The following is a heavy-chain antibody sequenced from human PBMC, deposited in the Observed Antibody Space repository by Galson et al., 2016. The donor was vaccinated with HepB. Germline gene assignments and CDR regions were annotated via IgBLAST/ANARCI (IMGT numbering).Heavy chain of an antibody. Sequence: PALVKPTQTLTLTCTFSGFSLSTSGMCVSWIRQPPGKALEWLARIDWDDDKYYSTSLKTRLTISKDTSKNQVVLTMTNVDPVDTGTYYCARIQRGAAGGIDYWGQGTLVTVSS. D-gene: IGHD6-13*01. J-gene: IGHJ4*02. V-gene: IGHV2-70*11. CDR3: ARIQRGAAGGIDY. CDR1: GFSLSTSGMC. CDR2: IDWDDDK.